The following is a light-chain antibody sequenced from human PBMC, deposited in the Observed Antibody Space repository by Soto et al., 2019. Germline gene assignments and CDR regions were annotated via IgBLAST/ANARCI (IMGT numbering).Light chain of an antibody. Sequence: QSVLTQPASVAGAPGPSIPISCGGNNGDIGDYNYVSWYQQHPGKVPKVIIYDVSNRPSGVSYRFSGTKSGNTASLTVSGLQDEPEGEYHCCSYTRSGTLIFG. CDR3: CSYTRSGTLI. J-gene: IGLJ7*01. V-gene: IGLV2-14*01. CDR2: DVS. CDR1: NGDIGDYNY.